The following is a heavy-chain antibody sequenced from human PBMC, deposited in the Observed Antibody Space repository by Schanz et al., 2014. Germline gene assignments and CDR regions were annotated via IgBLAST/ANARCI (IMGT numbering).Heavy chain of an antibody. CDR3: ARGEANWGQY. CDR1: GYTFTGYY. J-gene: IGHJ4*02. Sequence: QVQLVQSGAEVKKPGASVKLSCKASGYTFTGYYMHWVRQAPGQGLEWMGWINTNTGNPTYAQGFTERFVFSLDTSVSTAYLQISFLKADDTAVFFCARGEANWGQYWGQGTLVTVSS. V-gene: IGHV7-4-1*02. CDR2: INTNTGNP. D-gene: IGHD7-27*01.